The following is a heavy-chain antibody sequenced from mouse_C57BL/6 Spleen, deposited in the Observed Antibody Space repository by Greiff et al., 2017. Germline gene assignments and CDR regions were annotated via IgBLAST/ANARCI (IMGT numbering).Heavy chain of an antibody. CDR1: GFNIKDDY. J-gene: IGHJ2*01. CDR3: TTAGTYRGYFDY. V-gene: IGHV14-4*01. D-gene: IGHD4-1*01. CDR2: IDPENGDT. Sequence: EVQLQQSGAELVRPGASVKLSCTASGFNIKDDYMHWVKQRPEQGLEWIGWIDPENGDTEYASKFQGKATITADTSSNTAYLQLSSLTSEDTAVYYCTTAGTYRGYFDYWGQGTTLTVSS.